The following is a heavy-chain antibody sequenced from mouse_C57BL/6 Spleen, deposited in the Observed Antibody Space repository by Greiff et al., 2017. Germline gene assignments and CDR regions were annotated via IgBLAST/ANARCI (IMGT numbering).Heavy chain of an antibody. D-gene: IGHD2-3*01. J-gene: IGHJ1*03. Sequence: VQLQQSVAELVRPGASVKLSCTASGFNIKNTYMHWVKQRPEQGLEWIGRIDPANGNTKYAPKFQGQATITADTSSNTAYLQRSSLTSEDTASYYCARTDDGYWWYFDVWGTGTTVTVSS. CDR1: GFNIKNTY. V-gene: IGHV14-3*01. CDR3: ARTDDGYWWYFDV. CDR2: IDPANGNT.